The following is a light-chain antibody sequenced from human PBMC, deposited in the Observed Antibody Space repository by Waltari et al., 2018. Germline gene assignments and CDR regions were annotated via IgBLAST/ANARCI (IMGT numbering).Light chain of an antibody. J-gene: IGKJ2*01. V-gene: IGKV3-20*01. CDR1: QSVSGRY. Sequence: EIGLTQSPGTLSLSPGERATLSCRASQSVSGRYLAWYHQKPGQAPRLLIYGASVRATGIPDRFSGSGSGTEFSLSITRLEPEDFAVYYCQQYGTSPYTFGQGTKVEIK. CDR2: GAS. CDR3: QQYGTSPYT.